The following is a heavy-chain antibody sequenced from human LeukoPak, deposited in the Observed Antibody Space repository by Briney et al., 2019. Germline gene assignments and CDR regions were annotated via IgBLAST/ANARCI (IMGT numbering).Heavy chain of an antibody. V-gene: IGHV4-39*01. D-gene: IGHD6-19*01. J-gene: IGHJ6*03. Sequence: SETLSLTCTVSGGSISSSSYYWGWIRQPPGKGLEWIGSIYYSGSTYYNPSLKSRVTISVDTSKNQFSLKLSSVTAADTAVYYCARHPSSGWGYYYYYMDVWGKGTTVTISS. CDR1: GGSISSSSYY. CDR2: IYYSGST. CDR3: ARHPSSGWGYYYYYMDV.